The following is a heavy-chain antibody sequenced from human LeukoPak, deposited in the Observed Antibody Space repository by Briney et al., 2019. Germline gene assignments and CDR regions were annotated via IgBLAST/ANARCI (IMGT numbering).Heavy chain of an antibody. D-gene: IGHD2-15*01. CDR3: ARDLLGYCSGGSCYANWFDR. Sequence: SETLSLTCTGSGGSISSYHWSWLRQPPGKGLKGIGYIYYSGTTNDHPSLKRLTTISVDTSKQQFSLKLSSVTAADTAVYYCARDLLGYCSGGSCYANWFDRWGEGTLVTVSS. J-gene: IGHJ5*02. CDR2: IYYSGTT. V-gene: IGHV4-59*01. CDR1: GGSISSYH.